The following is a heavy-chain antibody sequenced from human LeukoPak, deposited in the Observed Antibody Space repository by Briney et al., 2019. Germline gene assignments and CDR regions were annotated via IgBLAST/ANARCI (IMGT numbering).Heavy chain of an antibody. CDR2: MSHSGST. J-gene: IGHJ4*02. D-gene: IGHD4/OR15-4a*01. CDR1: GGYISSYY. CDR3: ARGRTSFDY. Sequence: SETLSLTCTVSGGYISSYYWGWIRQPPGEGLEWIGYMSHSGSTNYSPSLKSRVTISLDTSKNQFSLKLTSVTAADTAVYYCARGRTSFDYWGQGTLVTVSS. V-gene: IGHV4-59*01.